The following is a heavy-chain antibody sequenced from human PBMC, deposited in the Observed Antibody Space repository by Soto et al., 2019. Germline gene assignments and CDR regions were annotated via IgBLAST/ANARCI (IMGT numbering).Heavy chain of an antibody. CDR3: ARQSRCRYCSSTSSHDY. Sequence: QVQLQESGPGLVKPSGTLSLTCAVSGGSISSSNWWSWVRQPPGKGLEWIGEIYHSGSTNYNPSLKSRVTISVDKSKNQFSLKLSSVTAADTAVYYCARQSRCRYCSSTSSHDYWGQGTLVTVSS. J-gene: IGHJ4*02. CDR2: IYHSGST. D-gene: IGHD2-2*01. V-gene: IGHV4-4*02. CDR1: GGSISSSNW.